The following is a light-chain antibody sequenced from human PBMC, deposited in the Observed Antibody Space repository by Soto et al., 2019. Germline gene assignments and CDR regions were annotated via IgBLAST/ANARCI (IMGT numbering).Light chain of an antibody. V-gene: IGKV3D-20*02. Sequence: EIVLTQSPGTLSLSPGERATLSCRASQSVSNNYLAWYQQKPGQAPRLLIYGASNRATGIPDRFNGSGSGTDFTLTISSLEPEDFAVYYCQQRSNWPRTFGQGTKVDIK. CDR2: GAS. J-gene: IGKJ1*01. CDR3: QQRSNWPRT. CDR1: QSVSNNY.